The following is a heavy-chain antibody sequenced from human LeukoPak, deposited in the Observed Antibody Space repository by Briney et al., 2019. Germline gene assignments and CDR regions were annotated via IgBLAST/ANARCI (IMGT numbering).Heavy chain of an antibody. J-gene: IGHJ3*02. CDR2: ISGSGGST. CDR1: GFSFSTNA. D-gene: IGHD3-22*01. V-gene: IGHV3-23*01. CDR3: AKAPFNMIYAFDI. Sequence: GGSLRLSCAASGFSFSTNAMSWVRQAPGKGLEWVSAISGSGGSTFYADSVKGRFTISRDNSKNTLYLQMNSLRAEDTAVYYCAKAPFNMIYAFDIWGQGTRVTVSS.